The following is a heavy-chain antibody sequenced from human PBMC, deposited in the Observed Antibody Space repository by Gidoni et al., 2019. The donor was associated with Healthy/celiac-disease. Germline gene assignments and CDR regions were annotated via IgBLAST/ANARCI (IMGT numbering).Heavy chain of an antibody. V-gene: IGHV1-58*01. CDR2: IVVGSGNT. D-gene: IGHD3-22*01. CDR1: GFTFTSSA. CDR3: AAILIYYDSSGYYDYPGY. Sequence: QMQLVQSGPEVKKPGTSVTVSCKASGFTFTSSAVQWVRQARGQRLEWIGWIVVGSGNTNYAQKFQERVTITRDMSTSIAYMELSSLRSEDTAVYYCAAILIYYDSSGYYDYPGYWGQGTLVTVSS. J-gene: IGHJ4*02.